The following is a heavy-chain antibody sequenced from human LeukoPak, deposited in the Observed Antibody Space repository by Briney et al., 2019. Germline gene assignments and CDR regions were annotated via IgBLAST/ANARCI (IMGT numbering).Heavy chain of an antibody. CDR3: ARDPGNWYFDL. D-gene: IGHD3-10*01. CDR2: ISSSSSYI. Sequence: GGSLRLSRAASGFTFSSYSMNWVRQAPGKGLEWVSYISSSSSYIYHADSVKGRFTISRDNAKNSLYLQMNSLRAEDTAVYYCARDPGNWYFDLWGRGTLVTVSS. V-gene: IGHV3-21*01. J-gene: IGHJ2*01. CDR1: GFTFSSYS.